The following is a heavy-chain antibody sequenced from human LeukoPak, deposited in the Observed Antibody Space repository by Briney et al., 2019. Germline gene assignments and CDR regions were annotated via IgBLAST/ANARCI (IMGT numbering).Heavy chain of an antibody. Sequence: ASVKVSCKASGYTFTSYDINWVRQATGQGLEWMGWMNPNSGNTGYAQKFQGRVTMTRNTSISTAYMELSSLKSEDTAVYYCARNSAGERYFQDWGQGTLVTVSS. CDR2: MNPNSGNT. V-gene: IGHV1-8*01. D-gene: IGHD2-21*01. J-gene: IGHJ1*01. CDR1: GYTFTSYD. CDR3: ARNSAGERYFQD.